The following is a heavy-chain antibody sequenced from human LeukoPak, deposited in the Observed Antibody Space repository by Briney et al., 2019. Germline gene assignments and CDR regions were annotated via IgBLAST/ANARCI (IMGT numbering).Heavy chain of an antibody. CDR2: ISWNSGSI. CDR1: GFTFDDYA. Sequence: GGSLRLSCAASGFTFDDYAMHWVRQAPGKGLEWVSGISWNSGSIGYADSVKGRFTISRDNAKNSPYLQMNSLRAEDTALYYCAKEPSQGIAAARSFDYWGQGTLVTVSS. V-gene: IGHV3-9*01. CDR3: AKEPSQGIAAARSFDY. D-gene: IGHD6-13*01. J-gene: IGHJ4*02.